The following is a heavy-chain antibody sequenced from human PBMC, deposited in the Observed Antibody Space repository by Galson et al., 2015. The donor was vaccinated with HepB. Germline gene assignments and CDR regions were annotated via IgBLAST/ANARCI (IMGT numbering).Heavy chain of an antibody. Sequence: TLSLTCTVSGGSVSSGSYYWSWIRRPPGRGLERIGYIFYTGSTNYNPSLKSRVTISVDTSKNQFSLKLSSVTAADTAVYYCAREPSMVRGVIDYWGQGTLVTVSS. V-gene: IGHV4-61*01. CDR1: GGSVSSGSYY. CDR3: AREPSMVRGVIDY. J-gene: IGHJ4*02. D-gene: IGHD3-10*01. CDR2: IFYTGST.